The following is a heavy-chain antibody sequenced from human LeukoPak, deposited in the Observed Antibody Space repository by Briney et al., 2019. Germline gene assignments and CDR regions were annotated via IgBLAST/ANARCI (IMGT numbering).Heavy chain of an antibody. J-gene: IGHJ4*02. D-gene: IGHD2-15*01. CDR2: INPNNGGT. CDR3: ASGPSLGTTHPYFDY. Sequence: ASVKVSCKASGYTFTDYYMHWLRQAPGQGLEWMGWINPNNGGTSYAQRFQGRVTMTRDTSISTVYMEVSRLRFDDTAVYYCASGPSLGTTHPYFDYWGQGTLVTVSS. CDR1: GYTFTDYY. V-gene: IGHV1-2*02.